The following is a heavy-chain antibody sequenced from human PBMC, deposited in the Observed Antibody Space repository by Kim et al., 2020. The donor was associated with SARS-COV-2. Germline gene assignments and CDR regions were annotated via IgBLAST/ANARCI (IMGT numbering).Heavy chain of an antibody. Sequence: GGSLRLSCAASGFTFSSYAMHWVRQAPGKGLEWVAVISYDGSNKYYADSVKGRFTISRDNSKNTLYLQMNSLRAEDTAVYYCARVYLPQYQLLFFQHWGQGTLVTVSS. CDR3: ARVYLPQYQLLFFQH. D-gene: IGHD2-2*01. J-gene: IGHJ1*01. V-gene: IGHV3-30-3*01. CDR2: ISYDGSNK. CDR1: GFTFSSYA.